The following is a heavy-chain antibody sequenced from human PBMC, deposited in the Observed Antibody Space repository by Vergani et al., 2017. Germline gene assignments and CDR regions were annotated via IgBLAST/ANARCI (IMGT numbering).Heavy chain of an antibody. Sequence: QVQLVESGGGVVQPGRSLRLSCAASGFTFSSYGMHWVRQAPGKGLEWVAVISYDGSNKYYADSVKGRFTISRDNSKNTLYLQMNSLRAEDTAVYYCAKAGPDFWSGYANPPTRGDYYMDVWGKGTTVTVSS. V-gene: IGHV3-30*18. CDR3: AKAGPDFWSGYANPPTRGDYYMDV. D-gene: IGHD3-3*01. CDR1: GFTFSSYG. J-gene: IGHJ6*03. CDR2: ISYDGSNK.